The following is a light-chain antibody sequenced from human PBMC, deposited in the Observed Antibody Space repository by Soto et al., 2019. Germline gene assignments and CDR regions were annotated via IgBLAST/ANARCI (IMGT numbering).Light chain of an antibody. J-gene: IGKJ5*01. V-gene: IGKV3-11*01. CDR2: DAS. CDR1: QSVSSY. CDR3: QQRSNWLIT. Sequence: DIVLTQSPATLSLPPGERATLSCRATQSVSSYLAWYQQKPGQAPRLLIYDASNRATGIPAGFSGSGSGTDFTLTISSLEPEDFAVYYCQQRSNWLITFGQGTRLEIK.